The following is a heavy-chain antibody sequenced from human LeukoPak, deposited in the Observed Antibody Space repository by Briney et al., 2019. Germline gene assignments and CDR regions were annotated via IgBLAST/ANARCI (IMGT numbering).Heavy chain of an antibody. J-gene: IGHJ4*02. CDR2: INHSGST. Sequence: SETLSLTCAVYGGSFSGYYWSWIRQPPGKGLEWIGEINHSGSTNYNPSLKSRVTISVDTSKNQFSLKLSSVTAADTAVYYCARGDRTPGYYYDSSGYYGLGYWGQGTLVTVSS. V-gene: IGHV4-34*01. CDR3: ARGDRTPGYYYDSSGYYGLGY. D-gene: IGHD3-22*01. CDR1: GGSFSGYY.